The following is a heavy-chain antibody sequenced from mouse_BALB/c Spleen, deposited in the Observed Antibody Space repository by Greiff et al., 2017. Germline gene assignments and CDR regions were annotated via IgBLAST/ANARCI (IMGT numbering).Heavy chain of an antibody. V-gene: IGHV3-8*02. Sequence: EVQLQQSGPSLVKPSQTLSLTCSVTGDSITSGYWNWIRKFPGNKLEYMGYISYSGSTYYNPSLKSRISITRDTSKNQYYLQLNSVTTEDTATYYCARYNYGSSYDAMDYWGQGTSVTVSS. CDR2: ISYSGST. J-gene: IGHJ4*01. CDR3: ARYNYGSSYDAMDY. D-gene: IGHD1-1*01. CDR1: GDSITSGY.